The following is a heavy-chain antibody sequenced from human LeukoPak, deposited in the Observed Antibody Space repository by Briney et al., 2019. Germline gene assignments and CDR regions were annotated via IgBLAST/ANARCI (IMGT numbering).Heavy chain of an antibody. V-gene: IGHV1-2*06. J-gene: IGHJ5*02. Sequence: GASVKVSCKASGYTFTGYYMHWVRQAPGQGLEWMGRINPNSGGTNYAQKFQGRDTMTRDTSISTAYMELSRLRSDDTAVYYCARTSINPQWLASTNWFDPWGQGTLVTVSS. CDR3: ARTSINPQWLASTNWFDP. D-gene: IGHD6-19*01. CDR1: GYTFTGYY. CDR2: INPNSGGT.